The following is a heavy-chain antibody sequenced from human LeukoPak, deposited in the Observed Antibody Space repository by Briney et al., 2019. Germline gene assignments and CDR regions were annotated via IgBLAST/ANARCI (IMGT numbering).Heavy chain of an antibody. D-gene: IGHD6-13*01. CDR2: ISGSGGRT. CDR1: GFTFSNYA. CDR3: AKDRWHSSSLSAFDI. Sequence: SGGSLRLSCAASGFTFSNYAMSWVRQAPGKGLEWVSAISGSGGRTYYADSVKGRFTIARDNSKNTLYLQMNSLRAEDTAVYYCAKDRWHSSSLSAFDIWGQGTMVTVSA. V-gene: IGHV3-23*01. J-gene: IGHJ3*02.